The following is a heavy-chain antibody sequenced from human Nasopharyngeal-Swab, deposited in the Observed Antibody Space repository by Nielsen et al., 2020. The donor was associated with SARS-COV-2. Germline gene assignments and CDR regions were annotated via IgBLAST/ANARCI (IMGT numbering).Heavy chain of an antibody. D-gene: IGHD3-10*01. CDR3: ARVLLRALGKFGEGYAFDI. Sequence: ESLKISCEASGFTFSTYWMSWVRQAPGKGLEWVANIRQDESEKYYVDSVKGRFTISRDNAKNSLYLQMNSLRVEDTAVYYCARVLLRALGKFGEGYAFDIWGQGTMVTVSS. CDR1: GFTFSTYW. CDR2: IRQDESEK. J-gene: IGHJ3*02. V-gene: IGHV3-7*01.